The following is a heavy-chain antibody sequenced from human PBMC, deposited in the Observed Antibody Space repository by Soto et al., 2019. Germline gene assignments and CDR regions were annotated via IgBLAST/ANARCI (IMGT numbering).Heavy chain of an antibody. V-gene: IGHV4-31*03. CDR1: GGSISSGGYY. J-gene: IGHJ5*02. CDR3: ERDSAAAGMGWFDP. D-gene: IGHD6-13*01. Sequence: QVQLQESGPGLVKPSQTLSLTCTVSGGSISSGGYYWSWISQHPGKGLEWIGYIYYSGSTYYNPSLKSRVTISVDTSKNQFSLKLSSVTAADTAVYYCERDSAAAGMGWFDPWGQGTLVTVSS. CDR2: IYYSGST.